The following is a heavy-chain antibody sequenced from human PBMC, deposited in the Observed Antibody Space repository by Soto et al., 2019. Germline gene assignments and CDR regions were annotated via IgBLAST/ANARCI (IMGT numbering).Heavy chain of an antibody. V-gene: IGHV4-59*01. Sequence: SDTLSLTCTVSGGAISSYYWSWIRQPPGKGLEWIGYIYYSGSTNYNPSLKSRVTISVDTSKNQFSLKLSSVTAADTAVYYCAREIRDYDFWSGYYTTISNWFDPWGQGTLVTVSS. CDR1: GGAISSYY. CDR2: IYYSGST. J-gene: IGHJ5*02. CDR3: AREIRDYDFWSGYYTTISNWFDP. D-gene: IGHD3-3*01.